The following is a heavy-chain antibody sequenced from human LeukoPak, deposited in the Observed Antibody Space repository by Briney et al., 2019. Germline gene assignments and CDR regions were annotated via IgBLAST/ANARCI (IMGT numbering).Heavy chain of an antibody. Sequence: GGSLRLSCAASGFAFSSYGMHWVRQAPGKGLEWVAVISYDGSNKYYADSVKGRFTISRANSKNKLYLQMNSLRAEDTAVYYCAKDHDYGDYGWYFDLWGRGTLVTVSS. J-gene: IGHJ2*01. D-gene: IGHD4-17*01. V-gene: IGHV3-30*18. CDR3: AKDHDYGDYGWYFDL. CDR2: ISYDGSNK. CDR1: GFAFSSYG.